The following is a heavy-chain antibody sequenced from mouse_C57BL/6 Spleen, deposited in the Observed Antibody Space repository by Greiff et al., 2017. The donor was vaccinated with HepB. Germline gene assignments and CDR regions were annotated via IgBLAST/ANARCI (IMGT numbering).Heavy chain of an antibody. J-gene: IGHJ3*01. D-gene: IGHD1-1*01. CDR1: GFSFNTYA. CDR3: VRPPYYYGSSPWFAY. CDR2: IRSKSNNYAT. Sequence: EVQVVESGGGLVQPKGSLKLSCAASGFSFNTYAMNWVRQAPGKGLEWVARIRSKSNNYATYYADSVKDRFTISRDDSESMLYLQMNNLKTEDTAMYYCVRPPYYYGSSPWFAYWGQGTLVTVSA. V-gene: IGHV10-1*01.